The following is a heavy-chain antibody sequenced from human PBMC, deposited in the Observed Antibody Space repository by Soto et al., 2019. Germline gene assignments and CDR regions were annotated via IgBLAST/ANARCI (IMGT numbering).Heavy chain of an antibody. Sequence: ASVKVSCKVSGDTLTELSMHWVRQAPGKGLEWMGGFDPEDGETIYAQKFQGRVTMTEDTSTDTAYMELSSLRSEDTAVYYCATVTYGSGSPRIYVMAVWGQGTTVTVSS. CDR1: GDTLTELS. CDR3: ATVTYGSGSPRIYVMAV. CDR2: FDPEDGET. V-gene: IGHV1-24*01. D-gene: IGHD3-10*01. J-gene: IGHJ6*02.